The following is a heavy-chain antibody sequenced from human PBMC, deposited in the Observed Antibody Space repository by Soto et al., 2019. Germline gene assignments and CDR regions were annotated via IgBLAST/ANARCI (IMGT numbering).Heavy chain of an antibody. V-gene: IGHV3-48*01. CDR2: ISSSSSTI. J-gene: IGHJ4*02. Sequence: EVQLVESGGGLVQPGGSLRLSCAASGFTFSSYSMNWVRQAPGKGLEWVSYISSSSSTIYYADSVKGRFTISRDNAKNSLYLQMNSRRAEDTAVYYCASKRGVGDLYWGQGTLVNVSS. CDR1: GFTFSSYS. CDR3: ASKRGVGDLY. D-gene: IGHD3-10*01.